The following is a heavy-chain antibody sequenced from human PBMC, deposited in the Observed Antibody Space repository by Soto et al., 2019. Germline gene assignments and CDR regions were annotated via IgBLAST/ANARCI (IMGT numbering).Heavy chain of an antibody. CDR1: GYTFTSYA. J-gene: IGHJ5*02. Sequence: GASVKVSCNASGYTFTSYAMHWVRQAPGQRLEWMVGIIAGNGNTKYSQKFQGRVTITRDTSASTAYMELSSLRSEDRAVYYCVRASAIFGVLSGPWGQGTLVTVSS. CDR3: VRASAIFGVLSGP. CDR2: IIAGNGNT. V-gene: IGHV1-3*01. D-gene: IGHD3-3*01.